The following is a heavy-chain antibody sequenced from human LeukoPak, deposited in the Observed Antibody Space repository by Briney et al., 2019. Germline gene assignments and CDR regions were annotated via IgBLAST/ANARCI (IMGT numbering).Heavy chain of an antibody. V-gene: IGHV3-20*04. Sequence: AGGSLRLSCAASGFTFDSYGMSWVRQAPGKGLEWVSGINWNGDDTTYADSVKGRFTISRDNAKNSLYLQINSLRAEDTALYYCVRAREARQYFGELLSPFDYWGQGILVTVSS. CDR2: INWNGDDT. CDR1: GFTFDSYG. D-gene: IGHD3-10*01. CDR3: VRAREARQYFGELLSPFDY. J-gene: IGHJ4*02.